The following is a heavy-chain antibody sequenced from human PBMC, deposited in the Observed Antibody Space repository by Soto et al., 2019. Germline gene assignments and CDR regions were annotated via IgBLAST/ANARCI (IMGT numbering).Heavy chain of an antibody. CDR1: GFTFNDFE. CDR2: IDGSGTTK. V-gene: IGHV3-48*03. J-gene: IGHJ4*02. CDR3: ARGFGRFNY. Sequence: EVQLLESGGGLVQPGGSLRLSCGVSGFTFNDFEMNWVRQAPGKGLEWLAYIDGSGTTKKYADSVRGRFTISRDNPNNSLFLQMSSLSAADTAIYSCARGFGRFNYWGQGTLVSASS. D-gene: IGHD3-10*01.